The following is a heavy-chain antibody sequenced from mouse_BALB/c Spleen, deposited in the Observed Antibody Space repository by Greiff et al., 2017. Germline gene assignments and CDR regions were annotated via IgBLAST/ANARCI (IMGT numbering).Heavy chain of an antibody. V-gene: IGHV5-6-5*01. CDR1: GFTFSSYA. D-gene: IGHD2-10*01. J-gene: IGHJ2*01. Sequence: EVKVVESGGGLVKPGGSLKLSCAASGFTFSSYAMSWVRQTPEKRLEWVASISSGGSTYYPDSVKGRFTISRDNARNILYLQMSSLRSEDTAMYYCATYYGYYFDYWGQGTTLTVSS. CDR3: ATYYGYYFDY. CDR2: ISSGGST.